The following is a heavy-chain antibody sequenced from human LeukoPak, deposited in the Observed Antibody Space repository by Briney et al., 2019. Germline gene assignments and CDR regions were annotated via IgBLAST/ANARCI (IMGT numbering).Heavy chain of an antibody. CDR3: ARDLPSGRSGGSFAPH. V-gene: IGHV1-69*04. CDR1: GGTFSSYA. D-gene: IGHD2-15*01. J-gene: IGHJ4*02. Sequence: GSSVKVSCKASGGTFSSYAISWVRQAPGQGLEWMGRIIPILGIANYAQKFQGRVTITADKSTSTAYMELSSLRSEDTAVYYCARDLPSGRSGGSFAPHWGQGTLVTVSS. CDR2: IIPILGIA.